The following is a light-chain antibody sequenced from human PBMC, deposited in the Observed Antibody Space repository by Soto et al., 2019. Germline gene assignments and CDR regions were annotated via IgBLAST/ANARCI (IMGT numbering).Light chain of an antibody. CDR1: QSVGSF. J-gene: IGKJ4*01. Sequence: ETVLTQSPATLSSSPGERVTLSCRASQSVGSFLGWYQQKPGQAPRLLIYDAFNRATGIPARFSGSGSGTDFTLTISSLEPEDFAVYYCQQRSNWPFTFGGGTKVDI. CDR2: DAF. CDR3: QQRSNWPFT. V-gene: IGKV3-11*01.